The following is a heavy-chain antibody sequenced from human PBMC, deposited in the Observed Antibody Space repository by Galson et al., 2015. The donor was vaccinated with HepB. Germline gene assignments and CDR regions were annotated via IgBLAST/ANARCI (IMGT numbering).Heavy chain of an antibody. Sequence: SLRLSCAASGFTFSSYEMNWVRQAPGKGLEWVSYISSSGSTIYYADSVKGRFTISRDNAKNSLYLQMNSLRAEDTAVYYCARDKGEYDFWSGYLFDYWGQGTLVTVSS. CDR3: ARDKGEYDFWSGYLFDY. V-gene: IGHV3-48*03. CDR1: GFTFSSYE. J-gene: IGHJ4*02. D-gene: IGHD3-3*01. CDR2: ISSSGSTI.